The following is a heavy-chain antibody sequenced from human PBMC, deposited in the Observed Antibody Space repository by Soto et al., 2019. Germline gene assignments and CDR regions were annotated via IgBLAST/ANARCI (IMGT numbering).Heavy chain of an antibody. CDR3: ARSVFP. Sequence: SETLSLSCTVSGGSISSYYWNWIRQHPGKGLEWIGYIYYIGSTYYNPSLKSRVTISLDTSKNQFSLKLSSVTAADTAVYYCARSVFPWGQGTLVTAPQ. V-gene: IGHV4-59*06. J-gene: IGHJ5*02. CDR2: IYYIGST. CDR1: GGSISSYY.